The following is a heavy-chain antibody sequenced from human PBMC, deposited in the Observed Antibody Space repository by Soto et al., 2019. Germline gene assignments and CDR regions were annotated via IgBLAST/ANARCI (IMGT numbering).Heavy chain of an antibody. Sequence: ASVKVSCKASGYTFTDYFMNWMRQAPGQRLEWMGWINAGNGNTKYSQKLQGRVTITRDTSSSTAYMQLSSLRSEDTAVYYCARDTAMVAPQHFTFAYRGQGTLVPVSS. CDR2: INAGNGNT. J-gene: IGHJ4*02. CDR3: ARDTAMVAPQHFTFAY. D-gene: IGHD5-18*01. CDR1: GYTFTDYF. V-gene: IGHV1-3*01.